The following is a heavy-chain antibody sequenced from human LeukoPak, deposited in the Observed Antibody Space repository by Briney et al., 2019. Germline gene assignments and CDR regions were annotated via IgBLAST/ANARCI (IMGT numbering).Heavy chain of an antibody. Sequence: GGSLRLSCAASGFTFSSYGMHWVRQAPGKGLEWVAFIRYDGSNKYSADSVKGRFTISRDNSKNTLYLQMTSLRAEDTAVYYCAKDKSPGPNYYGSGSYFDYWGQGTLVTVSS. D-gene: IGHD3-10*01. V-gene: IGHV3-30*02. CDR2: IRYDGSNK. J-gene: IGHJ4*02. CDR3: AKDKSPGPNYYGSGSYFDY. CDR1: GFTFSSYG.